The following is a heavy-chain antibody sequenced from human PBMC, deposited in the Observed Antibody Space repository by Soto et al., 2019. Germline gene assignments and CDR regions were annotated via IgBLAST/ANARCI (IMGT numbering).Heavy chain of an antibody. V-gene: IGHV3-23*01. CDR1: GFTFSNYA. Sequence: EVQLLESGGGLVQPGGSLRLFCAASGFTFSNYAMTWVRQAPGKGLEWVSTITSGGDTYFGDTVKGRFTISRDISKSTLYLQMDSLRAENTAVYYCAKTDKFNSQSSGWANRFDSWGKGTLVTVSS. D-gene: IGHD6-19*01. CDR2: ITSGGDT. CDR3: AKTDKFNSQSSGWANRFDS. J-gene: IGHJ4*02.